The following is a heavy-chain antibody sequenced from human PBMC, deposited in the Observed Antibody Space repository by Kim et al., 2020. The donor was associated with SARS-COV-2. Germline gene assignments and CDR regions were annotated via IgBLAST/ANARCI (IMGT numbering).Heavy chain of an antibody. CDR1: GGSISSSSYY. D-gene: IGHD5-18*01. V-gene: IGHV4-39*07. Sequence: SETLSLTCTVSGGSISSSSYYWGWIRQPPGKGLEWIGSIYYSGSTYYNPSLKSRVTISVDTSKNQFSLKLSSVTAPDTAVYYCARASWIQLWSPENWFDPWGQRTLVTVSS. CDR3: ARASWIQLWSPENWFDP. J-gene: IGHJ5*02. CDR2: IYYSGST.